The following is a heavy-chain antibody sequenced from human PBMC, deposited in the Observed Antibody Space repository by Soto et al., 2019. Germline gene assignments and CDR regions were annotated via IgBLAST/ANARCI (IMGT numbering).Heavy chain of an antibody. CDR1: GYTFTSYY. CDR2: INPSGGST. V-gene: IGHV1-46*01. J-gene: IGHJ5*02. Sequence: QVQLVQSGAEVKKPGASVKVSCKASGYTFTSYYMHWVRQAPGQGLEWMGIINPSGGSTTYAQKFQGIVTMTSDTSTSTVYMELSSLRSEDTSICYCARLNTALVSVAPWGQGTLVTVSS. CDR3: ARLNTALVSVAP. D-gene: IGHD5-18*01.